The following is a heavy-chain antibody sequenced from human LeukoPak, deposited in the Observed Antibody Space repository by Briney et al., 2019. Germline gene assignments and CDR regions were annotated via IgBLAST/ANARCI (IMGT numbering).Heavy chain of an antibody. D-gene: IGHD5-18*01. CDR2: IYYSGST. V-gene: IGHV4-59*08. J-gene: IGHJ4*02. CDR1: GGSISSYY. CDR3: ARHEGGYSYGPFDY. Sequence: SETLSLTCTVSGGSISSYYWSWIRQPPGKGLEWIGYIYYSGSTNYNPSLKSRVTISVDTSKNQFSLKLSSVTAADTAVYYCARHEGGYSYGPFDYWGQGTLVTVSS.